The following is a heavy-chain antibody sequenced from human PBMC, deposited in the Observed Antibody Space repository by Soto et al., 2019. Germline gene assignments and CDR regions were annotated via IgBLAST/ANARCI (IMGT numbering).Heavy chain of an antibody. CDR2: IWYDGSNK. CDR3: ARSMVRGVNYYYYAMDV. D-gene: IGHD3-10*01. Sequence: QVQLVESGGGVVQPGRSLRLSCAASGFTFSSYGMHWVRQAPGKGLEWVAVIWYDGSNKYHADSVKGRFTVSRDSSKNXXYLQMNSLRAEDTAVYYCARSMVRGVNYYYYAMDVWGQGTTVTVSS. J-gene: IGHJ6*02. CDR1: GFTFSSYG. V-gene: IGHV3-33*01.